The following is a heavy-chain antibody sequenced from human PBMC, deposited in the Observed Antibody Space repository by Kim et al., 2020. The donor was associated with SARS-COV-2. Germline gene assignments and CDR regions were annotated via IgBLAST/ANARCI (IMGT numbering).Heavy chain of an antibody. CDR1: GFTFDDYA. D-gene: IGHD6-19*01. CDR2: ISWNSGSI. J-gene: IGHJ4*02. V-gene: IGHV3-9*01. CDR3: AKDRRAVAGTSHAPNFDY. Sequence: GGSLRLSCAASGFTFDDYAMHWVRQAPGKGLEWVSGISWNSGSIGYADSVKGRFTISRDNAKNSLYLQMNSLRAEDTALYYCAKDRRAVAGTSHAPNFDYWGQGTLVTVSS.